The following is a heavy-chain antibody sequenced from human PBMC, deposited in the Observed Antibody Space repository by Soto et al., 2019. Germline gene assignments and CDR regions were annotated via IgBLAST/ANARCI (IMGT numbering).Heavy chain of an antibody. V-gene: IGHV4-4*02. CDR1: GGSVTSSNY. D-gene: IGHD5-18*01. Sequence: QVQLQESGPGLVKPSGTLSLTCAVSGGSVTSSNYWSWVRQPPGKGLEWIGEIYHSVGTHYNPSLKIRVTMSVDKSKNHFSLNLRFVTAAATAVYYCARDRSSVGAYSRRCIDAWGQGTLVTVSS. J-gene: IGHJ5*02. CDR3: ARDRSSVGAYSRRCIDA. CDR2: IYHSVGT.